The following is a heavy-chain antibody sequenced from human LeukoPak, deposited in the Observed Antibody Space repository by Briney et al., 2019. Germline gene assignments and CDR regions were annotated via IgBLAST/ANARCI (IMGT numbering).Heavy chain of an antibody. CDR3: ASLVGATRGSAFDI. CDR2: ISSSSSYI. CDR1: GFTLSSYS. Sequence: GGSLRLSCAASGFTLSSYSMNWVRQAPGKGLEWVSSISSSSSYIYYADSVKGRFTISRDNAKNSLYLQMNSLRAEDTAVYYCASLVGATRGSAFDIWGQGTMVTVSS. V-gene: IGHV3-21*01. J-gene: IGHJ3*02. D-gene: IGHD1-26*01.